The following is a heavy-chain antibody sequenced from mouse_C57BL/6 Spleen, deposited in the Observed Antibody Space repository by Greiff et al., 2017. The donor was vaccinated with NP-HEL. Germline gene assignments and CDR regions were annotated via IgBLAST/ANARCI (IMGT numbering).Heavy chain of an antibody. J-gene: IGHJ2*01. CDR2: IHPNSGST. D-gene: IGHD2-1*01. Sequence: QVQLKQPGAELVKPGASVKLSCKASGYTFTSYWMHWVKQRPGQGLEWIGMIHPNSGSTNYNEKFKSQATLTVDKSSSTAYMQLSSLTSEDSAVYYCAREGDGNYFDYWGQGTTLTVSS. CDR3: AREGDGNYFDY. V-gene: IGHV1-64*01. CDR1: GYTFTSYW.